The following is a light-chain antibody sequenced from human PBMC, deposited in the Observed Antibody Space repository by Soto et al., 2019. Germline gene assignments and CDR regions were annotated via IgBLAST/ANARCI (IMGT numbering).Light chain of an antibody. CDR1: SSDVGAYNY. CDR3: SSFGASKV. Sequence: QSALTQPPSASGSLGQSVTGSCTGSSSDVGAYNYVSWYQQHPGKAPKLIIYEVNKRPSGVSDRFSGSKSGNTASLTVSGLQAEDEADYYCSSFGASKVFGGGTKLTVL. CDR2: EVN. V-gene: IGLV2-8*01. J-gene: IGLJ2*01.